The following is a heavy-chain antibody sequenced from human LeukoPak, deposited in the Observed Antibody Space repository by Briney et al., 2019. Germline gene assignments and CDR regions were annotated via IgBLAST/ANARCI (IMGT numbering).Heavy chain of an antibody. J-gene: IGHJ4*02. D-gene: IGHD3-22*01. CDR3: AKDFSYYYDSSGYWGLDY. Sequence: GGSLRLSCAASGFTFDDYGMSWVRQAPGKGLEWVSGINWNGGSTGYADSVKGRFTISRDNAKNSLYLQMNSLRAEDTAVYYCAKDFSYYYDSSGYWGLDYWGQGALVTVSS. CDR1: GFTFDDYG. CDR2: INWNGGST. V-gene: IGHV3-20*04.